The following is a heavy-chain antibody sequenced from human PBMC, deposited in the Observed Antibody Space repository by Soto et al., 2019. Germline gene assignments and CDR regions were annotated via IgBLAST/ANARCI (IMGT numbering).Heavy chain of an antibody. D-gene: IGHD4-17*01. CDR1: GFTFSSYA. CDR2: ISGSGGST. V-gene: IGHV3-23*01. CDR3: AKDGLRVYYYYMDV. Sequence: GGSLRLSCAASGFTFSSYAMSWVRQAPGKGLEWVSAISGSGGSTYYADSVKGRFTISRDNSKNTLYLQMNSLRAEDTAVYYCAKDGLRVYYYYMDVWGKGTTVTVSS. J-gene: IGHJ6*03.